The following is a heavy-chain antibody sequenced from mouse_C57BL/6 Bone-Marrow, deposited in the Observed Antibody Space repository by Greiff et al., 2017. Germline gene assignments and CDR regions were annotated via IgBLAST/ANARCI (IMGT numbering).Heavy chain of an antibody. CDR2: IDPSDSYT. J-gene: IGHJ1*03. D-gene: IGHD1-1*01. Sequence: VQLQQPGAELVRPGTSVKLSCKASGYTFTSYWMHWVKQRPGQGLEWIGVIDPSDSYTNYNQKFKGKATLTVDTSSSTAYMQLSSLTSEASAVYYCASPLYYGSSYWYFDVWGTGTTVTVSS. V-gene: IGHV1-59*01. CDR1: GYTFTSYW. CDR3: ASPLYYGSSYWYFDV.